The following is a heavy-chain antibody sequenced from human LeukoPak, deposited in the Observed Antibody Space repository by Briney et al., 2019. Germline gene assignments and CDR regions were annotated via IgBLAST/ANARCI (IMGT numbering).Heavy chain of an antibody. V-gene: IGHV3-20*04. Sequence: GGSLRLSCAASGFTFDDYGMSWVRQAPGKGLEWVSGINWNGGSTGYADSVKGRFTISRDNAKNSLYLQMNSLRAEDTALYYCARASSALIDAALPNWFDPWGQGTLVTVSS. D-gene: IGHD3-3*01. J-gene: IGHJ5*02. CDR1: GFTFDDYG. CDR3: ARASSALIDAALPNWFDP. CDR2: INWNGGST.